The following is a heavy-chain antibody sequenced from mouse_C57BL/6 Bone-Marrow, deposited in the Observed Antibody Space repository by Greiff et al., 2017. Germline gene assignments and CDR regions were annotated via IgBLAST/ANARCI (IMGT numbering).Heavy chain of an antibody. CDR3: ARRSFAY. Sequence: VKLMESGPGLVQPSQSLSITCTVSGFSLTSYVVHWVRQSPGKGLEWLGVIWSGGSTDYHAAFISRLSISKDNSTSQVFFKMSSLQADDTAIYYCARRSFAYWGQGTLVTVSA. J-gene: IGHJ3*01. CDR2: IWSGGST. V-gene: IGHV2-2*01. CDR1: GFSLTSYV.